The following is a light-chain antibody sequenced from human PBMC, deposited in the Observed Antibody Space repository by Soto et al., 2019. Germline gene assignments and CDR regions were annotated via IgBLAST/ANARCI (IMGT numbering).Light chain of an antibody. V-gene: IGKV3-20*01. CDR2: GAS. CDR1: QSVRSNY. CDR3: QQYASSPLT. Sequence: EIVLTQSPGTLSLSSGERATLSCRASQSVRSNYLAWYQQKLGQAPRLLIYGASSRATGISDRFSGSGSGTDFTLTISRLEPEDFAVYYCQQYASSPLTFGGGTKVEIK. J-gene: IGKJ4*01.